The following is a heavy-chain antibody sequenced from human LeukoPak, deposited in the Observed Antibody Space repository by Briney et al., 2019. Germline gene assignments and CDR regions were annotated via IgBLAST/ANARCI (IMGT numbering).Heavy chain of an antibody. Sequence: ASVKVSCKASGYTFTSYAMNWVRQAPGQGLEWMGWFNTNTGNPTYAQGLIGWFVFSLDTSASTAYLQISRLKAEDTAVYYCASSPARYNWNPEYFFDYWGQGTLVTV. D-gene: IGHD1-20*01. CDR1: GYTFTSYA. CDR2: FNTNTGNP. CDR3: ASSPARYNWNPEYFFDY. J-gene: IGHJ4*02. V-gene: IGHV7-4-1*02.